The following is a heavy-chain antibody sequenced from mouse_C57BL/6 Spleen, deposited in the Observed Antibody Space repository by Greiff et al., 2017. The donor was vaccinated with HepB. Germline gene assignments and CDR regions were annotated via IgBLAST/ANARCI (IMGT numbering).Heavy chain of an antibody. Sequence: VQLQQPGAELVRPGTSVKLSCKASGYTFTSYWMHWVKQRPGQGLEWIGVIDPSDSYTNYNQKFKGKATLTVDTSSSTAYMQLSSLTSEDSAFYYCASGYYGSSYGYAMDYWGQGTSVTVSS. V-gene: IGHV1-59*01. CDR3: ASGYYGSSYGYAMDY. D-gene: IGHD1-1*01. J-gene: IGHJ4*01. CDR1: GYTFTSYW. CDR2: IDPSDSYT.